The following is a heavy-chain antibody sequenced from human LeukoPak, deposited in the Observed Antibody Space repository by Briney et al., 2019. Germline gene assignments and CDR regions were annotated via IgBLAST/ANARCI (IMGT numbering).Heavy chain of an antibody. V-gene: IGHV4-39*07. CDR3: ARGLRQLYYYYYYYMDV. J-gene: IGHJ6*03. D-gene: IGHD5-18*01. CDR2: IYYSGST. Sequence: SETLSLTCTVSGGSISRSSYYWGWIRQPPGEGLEWIGSIYYSGSTNYNPSLKSRVTISVDTSKNQFSLKLSSVTAADTAVYYCARGLRQLYYYYYYYMDVWGKGTTVTVSS. CDR1: GGSISRSSYY.